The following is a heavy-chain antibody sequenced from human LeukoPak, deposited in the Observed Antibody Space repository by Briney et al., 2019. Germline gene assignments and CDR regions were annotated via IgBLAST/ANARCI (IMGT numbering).Heavy chain of an antibody. V-gene: IGHV4-59*01. CDR1: GGSISSYY. CDR3: ARGLFDYGDSLYYYYGMDV. J-gene: IGHJ6*02. Sequence: SETLSLTCTVSGGSISSYYWSWIRQPPGKGLEWIGYIYYSGSTNYNPSLKSRVTISVDTSKNQFSLKLSSVTAADTTVYYCARGLFDYGDSLYYYYGMDVWGQGTTVTVSS. D-gene: IGHD4-17*01. CDR2: IYYSGST.